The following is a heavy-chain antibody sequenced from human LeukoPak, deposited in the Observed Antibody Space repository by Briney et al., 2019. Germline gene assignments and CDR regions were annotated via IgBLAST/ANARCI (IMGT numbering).Heavy chain of an antibody. CDR3: ARAKPKNMVRGLIMRRESRYYFDY. J-gene: IGHJ4*02. D-gene: IGHD3-10*01. V-gene: IGHV3-9*01. CDR2: ISGNSGSI. Sequence: GGSLRLSCVVSGFTFDDYAMHWVRQAPGKGLEWVSGISGNSGSIGYADSVKGRFTISRDNAKNSLYLQMNSLRAEDTAVYYCARAKPKNMVRGLIMRRESRYYFDYWGQGTLVTVSS. CDR1: GFTFDDYA.